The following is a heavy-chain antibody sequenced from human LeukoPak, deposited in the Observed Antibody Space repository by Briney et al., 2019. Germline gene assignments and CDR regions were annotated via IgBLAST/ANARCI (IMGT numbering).Heavy chain of an antibody. CDR3: ARGRVSSRRPDAFDI. CDR2: IYYTGRN. V-gene: IGHV4-59*11. J-gene: IGHJ3*02. Sequence: SETLSLTCAVSGGSINSHYWSWIRQPPGKGLEWIGDIYYTGRNNYNPSLKSRVTISVDTSKNQFSLKLSSVTAADTAVYYCARGRVSSRRPDAFDIWGQGTMVTVSS. D-gene: IGHD2-8*01. CDR1: GGSINSHY.